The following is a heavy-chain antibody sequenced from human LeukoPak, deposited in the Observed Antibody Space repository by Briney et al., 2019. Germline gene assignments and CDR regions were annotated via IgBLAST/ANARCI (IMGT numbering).Heavy chain of an antibody. Sequence: GGSLRLSCAASGFTVSSNYMSWVRQAPGKGLEWVSVIYSGGSTYYADSVKGRFTISRDNSKNTLYLQMNSLRAEDTAVYYCARLAAAGTPIDYWGQGTLVTVSS. CDR3: ARLAAAGTPIDY. CDR2: IYSGGST. D-gene: IGHD6-13*01. CDR1: GFTVSSNY. J-gene: IGHJ4*02. V-gene: IGHV3-66*02.